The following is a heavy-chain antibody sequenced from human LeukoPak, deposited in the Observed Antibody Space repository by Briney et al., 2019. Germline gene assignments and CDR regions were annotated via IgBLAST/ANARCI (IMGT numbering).Heavy chain of an antibody. Sequence: SETLSLTCAVYGGSFSGYYWGWIRQPPGKGLEWIGSIYYSGSTNYNPSLKSRVTISVDTSKNQFSLKLSSVTAADTAVYYCARGYSGHDTYWYFDLWGRGTLVTVSS. CDR2: IYYSGST. D-gene: IGHD5-12*01. CDR1: GGSFSGYY. J-gene: IGHJ2*01. V-gene: IGHV4-34*01. CDR3: ARGYSGHDTYWYFDL.